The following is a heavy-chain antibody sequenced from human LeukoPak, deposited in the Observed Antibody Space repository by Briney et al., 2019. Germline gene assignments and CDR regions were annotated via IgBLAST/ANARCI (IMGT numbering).Heavy chain of an antibody. CDR3: ADSSSWYRNIDY. V-gene: IGHV3-23*01. CDR1: GFTFSSYA. J-gene: IGHJ4*02. CDR2: ISGSGGST. D-gene: IGHD6-13*01. Sequence: GGSLRLSCAASGFTFSSYAMSWVRQAPGKGLEWVSAISGSGGSTYYADSVKGRFTISRDNSKNTLYLQMNSLRAEDTAVYYCADSSSWYRNIDYWGQGTLVTVSS.